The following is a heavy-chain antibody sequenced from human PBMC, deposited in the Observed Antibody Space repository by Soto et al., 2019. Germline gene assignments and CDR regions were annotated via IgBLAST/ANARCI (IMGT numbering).Heavy chain of an antibody. CDR2: INAGNGNT. CDR3: APVSGYYLPDY. CDR1: GYTFTNYA. J-gene: IGHJ4*02. Sequence: QVQLVQSGAEEKKPGASVKVSCKASGYTFTNYAMHWVRQAPGQRLEWMGWINAGNGNTKYSQKFQGRVTITRDTSARTAYTEPSSLRYEDTAVYYCAPVSGYYLPDYWGQGTLVTVSS. V-gene: IGHV1-3*05. D-gene: IGHD5-12*01.